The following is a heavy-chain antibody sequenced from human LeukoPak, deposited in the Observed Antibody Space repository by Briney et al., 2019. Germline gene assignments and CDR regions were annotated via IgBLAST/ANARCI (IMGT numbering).Heavy chain of an antibody. CDR3: AKSSSWYRLEY. V-gene: IGHV3-23*01. D-gene: IGHD6-13*01. CDR1: GFTFSSYA. CDR2: ISGSGASI. Sequence: GGSLRLSCAASGFTFSSYALSWVRQAPGKGLEWVSIISGSGASIYHADSVKGRFTISRDNSKNTLYLQMNSLRVDDTAIYYCAKSSSWYRLEYWGQGTLVSV. J-gene: IGHJ4*02.